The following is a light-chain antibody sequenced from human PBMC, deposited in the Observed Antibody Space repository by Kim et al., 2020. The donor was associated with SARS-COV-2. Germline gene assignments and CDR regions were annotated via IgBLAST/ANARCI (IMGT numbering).Light chain of an antibody. J-gene: IGKJ4*01. CDR3: QQRSTWPLT. CDR1: QSVSSY. CDR2: DAS. V-gene: IGKV3-11*01. Sequence: LSPGESATPSCRASQSVSSYLAWYQQKPGQAPRLLIYDASNRAPGIPARFSGSGSGTAYTLTISSLAPEDFAVYYCQQRSTWPLTFGGGTKVDIK.